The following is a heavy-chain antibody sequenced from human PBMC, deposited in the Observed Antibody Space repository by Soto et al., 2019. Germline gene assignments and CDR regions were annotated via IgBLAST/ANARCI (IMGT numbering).Heavy chain of an antibody. D-gene: IGHD6-6*01. J-gene: IGHJ3*02. Sequence: GASVNGSCKGAGYTFTSYDINLGRQSTVQWLEWMGFMKPNSGNTCYAQKFHCRVTITRNTSISTAYMELSSLRSEHTAVYSCASDAAFARPLPEPDFFDICGTTTMVPVS. CDR1: GYTFTSYD. CDR2: MKPNSGNT. V-gene: IGHV1-8*01. CDR3: ASDAAFARPLPEPDFFDI.